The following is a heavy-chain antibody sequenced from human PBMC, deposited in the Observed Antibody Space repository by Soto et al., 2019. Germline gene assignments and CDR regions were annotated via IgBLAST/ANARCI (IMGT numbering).Heavy chain of an antibody. CDR1: GFTFSSYA. CDR2: ISVSGGST. CDR3: AKVSLYSSGPPKHSY. V-gene: IGHV3-23*01. J-gene: IGHJ4*02. D-gene: IGHD3-22*01. Sequence: EVQLLESGGGLVQPGGSLRLSCAASGFTFSSYAMSWVRQAPGKGLEWVSAISVSGGSTYYADSVKGRFTISRDNSKNTLYLQMNSLRAEDTAVYYCAKVSLYSSGPPKHSYWGQGTLVTVSS.